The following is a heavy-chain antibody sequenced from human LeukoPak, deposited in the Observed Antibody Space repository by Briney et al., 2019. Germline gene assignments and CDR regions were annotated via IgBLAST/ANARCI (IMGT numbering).Heavy chain of an antibody. CDR3: QGWKNDFWSNGNFDY. CDR1: GFTFSSYG. D-gene: IGHD3-3*01. CDR2: IRYDGSNK. V-gene: IGHV3-30*02. Sequence: GGSLRLSCAASGFTFSSYGMHWVRQAPGKGLEWVAFIRYDGSNKYYADSVKGRFTISRDNSKNTLYLQMNSLRAEDTAVYHCQGWKNDFWSNGNFDYWGQGTLVTVSS. J-gene: IGHJ4*02.